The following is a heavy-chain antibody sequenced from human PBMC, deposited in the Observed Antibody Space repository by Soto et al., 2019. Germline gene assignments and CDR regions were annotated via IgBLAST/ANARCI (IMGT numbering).Heavy chain of an antibody. J-gene: IGHJ4*02. V-gene: IGHV1-69*06. D-gene: IGHD6-19*01. CDR1: GGTLTNFINYP. CDR3: ARRNTAGFLRYFDN. CDR2: IVPNIGTV. Sequence: QVQLVQSGAEVMQPGSSVKVSCKPSGGTLTNFINYPINWVRQSPGQGLEWMGGIVPNIGTVNYAQKFPGRVTMTADKSTGTVYMELSSLRSDDSALYCCARRNTAGFLRYFDNWGQGTLVTVSS.